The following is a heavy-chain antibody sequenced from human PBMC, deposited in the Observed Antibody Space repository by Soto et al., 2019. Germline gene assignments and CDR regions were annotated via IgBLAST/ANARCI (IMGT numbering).Heavy chain of an antibody. CDR2: TYYRSKWYN. Sequence: KQSQTLSLTCAISGDSVSSNSAAWNWIRQSPSRGLEWLGRTYYRSKWYNDYAVSVKSRITINPDTSKNQFSLQLNSVTPEDTAVYYCARGEDGIVGATVYGMDVWGQGTTVTVSS. V-gene: IGHV6-1*01. D-gene: IGHD1-26*01. J-gene: IGHJ6*02. CDR3: ARGEDGIVGATVYGMDV. CDR1: GDSVSSNSAA.